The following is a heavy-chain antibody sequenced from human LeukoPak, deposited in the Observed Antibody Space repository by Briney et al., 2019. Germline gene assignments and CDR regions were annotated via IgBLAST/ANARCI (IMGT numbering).Heavy chain of an antibody. CDR3: ARAQVRYSSSWYYFDY. J-gene: IGHJ4*02. Sequence: PSETLSLTCTVSGGSISSGSYYWSWIRQPAGKGLEWIGRIYTSGSTNYNPSLKSRVTISVDTSKNQFSLKLSSVTAADTAVYYCARAQVRYSSSWYYFDYWGQGTLVTVSS. CDR2: IYTSGST. CDR1: GGSISSGSYY. V-gene: IGHV4-61*02. D-gene: IGHD6-13*01.